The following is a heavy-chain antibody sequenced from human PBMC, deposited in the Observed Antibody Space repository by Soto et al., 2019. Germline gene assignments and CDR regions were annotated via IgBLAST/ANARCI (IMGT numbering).Heavy chain of an antibody. CDR2: ISAYNGNT. J-gene: IGHJ4*02. V-gene: IGHV1-18*01. CDR3: ARDDPPADY. Sequence: QVQLVQSGAEVKKPGASVKVSCKASGYTFTSYAISWVRQAPGQGLEWMGWISAYNGNTNYAQKFQGRVTMTTDTSTSTADMELRSLGSDDTAVNYCARDDPPADYWGQGTLVTVSS. CDR1: GYTFTSYA.